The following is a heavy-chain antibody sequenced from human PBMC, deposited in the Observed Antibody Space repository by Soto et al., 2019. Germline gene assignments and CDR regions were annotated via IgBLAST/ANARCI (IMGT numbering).Heavy chain of an antibody. CDR1: GYTFTSYY. V-gene: IGHV1-46*01. CDR2: INPSGGST. D-gene: IGHD2-15*01. Sequence: ASVKVSCKASGYTFTSYYMHWVRQAPGQGLEWMGIINPSGGSTSYAQKFQGRVTMTRDTSTSTVYMELSSLRSEDTAVYYCAREILVAATLDYYYYGMDVWGQGTTVTVSS. J-gene: IGHJ6*02. CDR3: AREILVAATLDYYYYGMDV.